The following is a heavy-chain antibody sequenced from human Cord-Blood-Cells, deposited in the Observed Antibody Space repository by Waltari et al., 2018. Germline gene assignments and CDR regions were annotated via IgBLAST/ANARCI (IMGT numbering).Heavy chain of an antibody. V-gene: IGHV3-48*01. CDR2: ISSSSSTI. J-gene: IGHJ4*02. CDR1: GFTFSSYS. CDR3: ARGGEVVQDY. D-gene: IGHD2-15*01. Sequence: EVQLVESGGGLVQPGGSLRLSCAASGFTFSSYSMNWVRQAPGKGREWVSYISSSSSTIYYADSVKGRFTISRDNAKNSLYLQMNSLRAEDTAVYYCARGGEVVQDYWGQGTLVTVSS.